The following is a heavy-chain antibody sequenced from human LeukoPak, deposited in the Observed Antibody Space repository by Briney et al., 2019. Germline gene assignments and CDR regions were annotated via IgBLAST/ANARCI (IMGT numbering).Heavy chain of an antibody. CDR2: ISGRGVST. J-gene: IGHJ3*02. Sequence: GGSLRLSCAASGFSFSNYGMNWVRQAPGKGLEWVSGISGRGVSTYYADSLKGRFTVSRDNSKNTVFLQMNSLRAEDTAVYYCAKTVVVTGNPRAFDIWGQGTMVTVSS. D-gene: IGHD2-21*02. CDR1: GFSFSNYG. V-gene: IGHV3-23*01. CDR3: AKTVVVTGNPRAFDI.